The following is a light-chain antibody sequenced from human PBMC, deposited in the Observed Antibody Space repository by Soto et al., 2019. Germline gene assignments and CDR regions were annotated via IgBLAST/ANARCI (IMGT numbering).Light chain of an antibody. CDR3: QSEMYT. CDR2: GAS. J-gene: IGKJ2*01. V-gene: IGKV3-20*01. CDR1: QSVSSSY. Sequence: EIVLTQSPGTLSLSPGERATLSCRASQSVSSSYLAWYQQKPGQAPRLLIYGASSRATGIPDRFSGSGTGTDFTLTISRLEPEDFAVYYCQSEMYTFGQGTKLEIK.